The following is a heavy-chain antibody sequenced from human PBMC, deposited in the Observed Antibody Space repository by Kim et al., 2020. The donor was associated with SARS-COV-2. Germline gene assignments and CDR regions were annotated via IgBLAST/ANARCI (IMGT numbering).Heavy chain of an antibody. J-gene: IGHJ6*02. D-gene: IGHD2-2*01. Sequence: SLRLSCAASGFTFDDYAMHWVRQAPGKGLEWVSGISWNSGSIGYADSVKGRFTISRDNAKNSLYLQMNSLRAEDTALYYCAKGRLRYCSSTSCYDQYYYYYGMDVWGQGTTVTVSS. CDR2: ISWNSGSI. CDR1: GFTFDDYA. V-gene: IGHV3-9*01. CDR3: AKGRLRYCSSTSCYDQYYYYYGMDV.